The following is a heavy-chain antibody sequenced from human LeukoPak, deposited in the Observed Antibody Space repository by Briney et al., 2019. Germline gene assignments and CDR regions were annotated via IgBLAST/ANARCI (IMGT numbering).Heavy chain of an antibody. Sequence: ASVKVSCKASGYTXTIYGISWVRQAPGQGLEWMGWTSAYNGNTHYAQKLQGRVIMTTDTSTSTAYTELRSLRSDDTAVYYCAREGIQLWLDLSYWGQGTLVSVSS. J-gene: IGHJ4*02. CDR1: GYTXTIYG. CDR3: AREGIQLWLDLSY. V-gene: IGHV1-18*01. CDR2: TSAYNGNT. D-gene: IGHD5-18*01.